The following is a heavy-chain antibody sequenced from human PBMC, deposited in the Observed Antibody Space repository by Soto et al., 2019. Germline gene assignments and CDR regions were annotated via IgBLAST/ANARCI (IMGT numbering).Heavy chain of an antibody. CDR1: GLTFSDCY. CDR2: ISSSGSSI. V-gene: IGHV3-11*01. Sequence: QVQLEESGGGLVKPGGSLRLSCAASGLTFSDCYMNWIRQAPGKGLEWVSYISSSGSSINYEGSVKGRFPISRDNAKNSMYLQMNSLRAEDTAMYYCARVRFGEWGYAMDVWGRGTTVTVSS. CDR3: ARVRFGEWGYAMDV. J-gene: IGHJ6*02. D-gene: IGHD3-10*01.